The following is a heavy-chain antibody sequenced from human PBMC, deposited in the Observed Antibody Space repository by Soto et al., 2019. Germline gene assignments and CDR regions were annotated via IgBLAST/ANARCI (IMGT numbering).Heavy chain of an antibody. CDR3: VRPYYSSSWFPFDR. CDR2: IDSGDGTT. D-gene: IGHD6-13*01. V-gene: IGHV3-11*01. J-gene: IGHJ4*02. Sequence: QVQLVESGGGLVKPGGSLRLSCTGSGFDFGDYYMSWIRQAPGKGLEWVSYIDSGDGTTYYTDSVKGRFTISRDNAKKTVYLQMSSLRVEDTALNYCVRPYYSSSWFPFDRWGQGTLVTVSS. CDR1: GFDFGDYY.